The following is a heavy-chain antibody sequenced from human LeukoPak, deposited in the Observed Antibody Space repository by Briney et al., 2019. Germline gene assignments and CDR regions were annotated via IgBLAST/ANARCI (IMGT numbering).Heavy chain of an antibody. J-gene: IGHJ6*02. CDR3: AGPGVPAAHKNYYYGMDV. D-gene: IGHD2-2*01. V-gene: IGHV4-31*03. CDR1: GGSISSGGYY. Sequence: SETLSLTCTVSGGSISSGGYYWSWIRQHPGKGLEWIGYIYYSGSTYYNPSLKSRVTISVDTSKNQFSLKLSSVTAADTAVYYCAGPGVPAAHKNYYYGMDVWGQGTTVTVSS. CDR2: IYYSGST.